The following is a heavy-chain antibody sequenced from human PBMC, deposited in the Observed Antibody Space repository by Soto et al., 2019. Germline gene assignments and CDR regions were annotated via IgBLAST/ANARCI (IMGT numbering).Heavy chain of an antibody. Sequence: QVQLVQSGAEVKKPGSSVKVSCKASGGTFSSYAISWVRQAPGQGLEWMGGIIPIFGTANYAQKFQGRVTITADESTSTAYMELCSLRSEDTAVYYCASPVFDYGDNAGGWFDPWGQGTLVTVSS. D-gene: IGHD4-17*01. CDR3: ASPVFDYGDNAGGWFDP. V-gene: IGHV1-69*12. J-gene: IGHJ5*02. CDR1: GGTFSSYA. CDR2: IIPIFGTA.